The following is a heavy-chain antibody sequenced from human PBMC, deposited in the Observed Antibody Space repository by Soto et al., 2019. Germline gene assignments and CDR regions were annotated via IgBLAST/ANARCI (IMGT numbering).Heavy chain of an antibody. J-gene: IGHJ6*02. CDR1: GFTFDDYG. CDR3: ASGIVGATTYGMDV. CDR2: INWNGGST. V-gene: IGHV3-20*04. Sequence: EVQLVESGGGVVRPGGSLRLSCAASGFTFDDYGMSWVRQAPGKGLEWVSGINWNGGSTGYADSVKGRFTITRDKAKNSLYLQMNSLRAEDTALYYCASGIVGATTYGMDVWGQGTTVTVSS. D-gene: IGHD1-26*01.